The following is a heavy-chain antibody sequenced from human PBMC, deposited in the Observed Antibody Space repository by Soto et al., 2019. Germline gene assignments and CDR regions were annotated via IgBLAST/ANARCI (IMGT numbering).Heavy chain of an antibody. V-gene: IGHV3-30-3*01. CDR3: ARDQVLRWFGELLYDYYYGMDV. CDR2: ISYDGSNK. D-gene: IGHD3-10*01. CDR1: GFTFSSYA. Sequence: QVQLVESGGGVVQPGRSLRLSCAASGFTFSSYAMHWVRQAPGKGLEWVAVISYDGSNKYYADSVKGRFTISRDNSKNTLYLQMNSLRAEDTAVYYCARDQVLRWFGELLYDYYYGMDVWGQGTTVTVSS. J-gene: IGHJ6*02.